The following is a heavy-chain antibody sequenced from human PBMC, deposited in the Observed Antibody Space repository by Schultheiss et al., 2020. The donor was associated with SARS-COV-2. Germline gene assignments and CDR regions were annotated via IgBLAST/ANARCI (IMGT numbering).Heavy chain of an antibody. CDR2: IKSKTDGGTT. V-gene: IGHV3-15*01. CDR1: GFTFSSYW. D-gene: IGHD3-22*01. CDR3: ARGPGSSGYADY. Sequence: GGSLRLSCAASGFTFSSYWMSWVRQAPGKGLEWVGRIKSKTDGGTTDYAAPVKGRFTISRDDSKNTLYLQMNSLRAEDTAVYYCARGPGSSGYADYWGQGTLVTVSS. J-gene: IGHJ4*02.